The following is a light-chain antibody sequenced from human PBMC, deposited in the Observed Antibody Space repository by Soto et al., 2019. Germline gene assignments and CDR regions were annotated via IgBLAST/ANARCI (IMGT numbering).Light chain of an antibody. CDR2: DVS. Sequence: QSALTQPRSVSGSPGQSVTISCTGTSSDVGGNNYVSWYQQDPGKAPKLMISDVSKRPSGVPHRYSCSKSCNTASLTISELQAEDEADTYRCSYAGRYREVFGGGTKLTVL. V-gene: IGLV2-11*01. CDR1: SSDVGGNNY. J-gene: IGLJ3*02. CDR3: CSYAGRYREV.